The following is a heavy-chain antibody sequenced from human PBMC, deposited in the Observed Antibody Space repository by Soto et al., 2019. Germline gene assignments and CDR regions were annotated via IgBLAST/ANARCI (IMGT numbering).Heavy chain of an antibody. CDR3: ARHAPIYLGISWFDP. J-gene: IGHJ5*02. CDR1: GGSISSGTSY. CDR2: IYYSGST. Sequence: SETLSLTCTVSGGSISSGTSYWSWIRQRPGKGLEWIGCIYYSGSTYYNPSLKSRVTISVDTSKNQFSLKLSSVTAADTAVYYCARHAPIYLGISWFDPWGQGTLVTVSS. V-gene: IGHV4-39*01. D-gene: IGHD5-12*01.